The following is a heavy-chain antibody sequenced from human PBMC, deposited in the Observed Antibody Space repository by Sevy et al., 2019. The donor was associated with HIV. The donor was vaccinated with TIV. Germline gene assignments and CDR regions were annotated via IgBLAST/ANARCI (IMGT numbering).Heavy chain of an antibody. CDR1: GFTFSSYA. J-gene: IGHJ3*02. Sequence: GGSLRLSCAASGFTFSSYAMSWVRQAPGKGLEWVSAISGSGGSTYYVDSVKGRFTISRDNSKNTLYLQMNSLRAEDTAVYSCAGTGHYDFWSGYFDAFDIWGQWTMVTVSS. D-gene: IGHD3-3*01. V-gene: IGHV3-23*01. CDR3: AGTGHYDFWSGYFDAFDI. CDR2: ISGSGGST.